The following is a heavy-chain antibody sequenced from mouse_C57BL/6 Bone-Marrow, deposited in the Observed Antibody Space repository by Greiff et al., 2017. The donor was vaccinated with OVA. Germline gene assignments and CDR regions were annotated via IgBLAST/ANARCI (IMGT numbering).Heavy chain of an antibody. V-gene: IGHV1-59*01. D-gene: IGHD1-1*01. CDR2: IDPSDSYT. J-gene: IGHJ2*01. Sequence: QVQLQQPGAELVRPGTSVKLSCKASGYTFTSYWMHWVKQRPGQGLEWIGVIDPSDSYTNYNQKFKGKATLTVDTSSSTAYMQLSSLTSEDSAVYYCARWGGSSLYYFDYWGQGTTLTVSS. CDR3: ARWGGSSLYYFDY. CDR1: GYTFTSYW.